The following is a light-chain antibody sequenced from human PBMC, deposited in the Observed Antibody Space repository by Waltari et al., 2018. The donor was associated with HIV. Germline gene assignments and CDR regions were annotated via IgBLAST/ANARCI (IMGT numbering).Light chain of an antibody. J-gene: IGKJ2*01. CDR1: QSLLDSGGKTY. V-gene: IGKV2D-29*01. CDR2: EVS. Sequence: DIVMTQPTLSLAVTPGQQASLSCQSSQSLLDSGGKTYLYWYLQKPGQPPQLLIYEVSKRFSGVPDRVSGIGSGTDFTLKISRVEAEDVGVYYCMQTVQLPYTFGQGTKLEIK. CDR3: MQTVQLPYT.